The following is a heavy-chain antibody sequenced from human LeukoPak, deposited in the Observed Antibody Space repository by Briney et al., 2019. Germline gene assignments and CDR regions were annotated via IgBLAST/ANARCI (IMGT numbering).Heavy chain of an antibody. J-gene: IGHJ5*02. D-gene: IGHD2-2*02. Sequence: SETLSLTCAVYGGSFSGYYWSWIRQPPGKGLELIGEINHSGSTNYNPSLKSRVTISVDTSKNQFSLKLSSVTAADTAVYYCASGIVVVPAAIGRWFDPWGQGTLVTVSS. CDR3: ASGIVVVPAAIGRWFDP. CDR2: INHSGST. CDR1: GGSFSGYY. V-gene: IGHV4-34*01.